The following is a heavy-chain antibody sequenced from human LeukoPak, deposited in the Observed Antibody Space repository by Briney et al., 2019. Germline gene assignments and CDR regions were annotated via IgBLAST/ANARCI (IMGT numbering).Heavy chain of an antibody. D-gene: IGHD3-22*01. CDR3: ARARNDYDSNGFSFLDY. Sequence: PGTSLRLSCAASGSIFISHGMHWVRQAPGKGVEGVAVICYDGSNIYYADSVKGRFTISRDNSKNTLYLQMNSLRAEDTALYYCARARNDYDSNGFSFLDYWGQGTLVTVSS. J-gene: IGHJ4*02. CDR2: ICYDGSNI. V-gene: IGHV3-33*01. CDR1: GSIFISHG.